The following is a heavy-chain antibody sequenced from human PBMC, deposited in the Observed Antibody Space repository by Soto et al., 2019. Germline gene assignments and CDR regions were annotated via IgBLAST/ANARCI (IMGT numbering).Heavy chain of an antibody. CDR2: TYYRSRWYN. CDR3: AGTTSLQWYYMDV. J-gene: IGHJ6*03. D-gene: IGHD1-7*01. Sequence: SQTLSLTCAISWDSFSSNSAAWNWIRQSPSRGLEWLGRTYYRSRWYNDYAVSVKSRITVNPDTSKNQFSLHLNSVTPEDTAVNYCAGTTSLQWYYMDVWDKGTTVTVSS. V-gene: IGHV6-1*01. CDR1: WDSFSSNSAA.